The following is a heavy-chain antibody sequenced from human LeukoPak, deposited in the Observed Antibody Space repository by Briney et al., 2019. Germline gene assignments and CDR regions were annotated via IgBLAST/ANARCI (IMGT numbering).Heavy chain of an antibody. J-gene: IGHJ4*02. V-gene: IGHV3-64*01. CDR3: ARGDGYNLFLSYY. D-gene: IGHD5-24*01. CDR1: GFTFSSYT. CDR2: ISSNGGST. Sequence: PGGSLRLSCAASGFTFSSYTMQWVRQAPGKGLEYVSAISSNGGSTHYANSVKGRFTISRDNSKNTLYLQMGSLRAEDMAVYYCARGDGYNLFLSYYWGRGTLVTVSS.